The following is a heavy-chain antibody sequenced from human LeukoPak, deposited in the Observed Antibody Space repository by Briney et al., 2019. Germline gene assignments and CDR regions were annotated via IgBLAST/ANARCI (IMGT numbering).Heavy chain of an antibody. CDR3: ARAPVTSCRGAFCYPFDY. J-gene: IGHJ4*02. D-gene: IGHD2-15*01. Sequence: PGGSLRLSCAASGFTFSSYWMYWVRQAPGKGLVCVSRINSDGSSTSYADSVKGRFIISRDNAKNTLYLQMNSLRAEDTAVYYCARAPVTSCRGAFCYPFDYWGQGTLVTVSS. CDR1: GFTFSSYW. V-gene: IGHV3-74*01. CDR2: INSDGSST.